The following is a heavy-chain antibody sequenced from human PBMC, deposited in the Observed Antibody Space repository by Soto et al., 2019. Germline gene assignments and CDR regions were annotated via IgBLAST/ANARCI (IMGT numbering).Heavy chain of an antibody. Sequence: SGPTLVNPTQTLTLTCALSGFSLTTSEMSVTWIRQPPGKALQWLALIDGNDQKYYNSSLRTMLTRSKDTSKNHVVLTLTNMDPLDTGAYFCARLLNGGGSDWMQLEYWGQGTLGTVSS. CDR1: GFSLTTSEMS. CDR3: ARLLNGGGSDWMQLEY. V-gene: IGHV2-70*12. D-gene: IGHD3-9*01. J-gene: IGHJ4*02. CDR2: IDGNDQK.